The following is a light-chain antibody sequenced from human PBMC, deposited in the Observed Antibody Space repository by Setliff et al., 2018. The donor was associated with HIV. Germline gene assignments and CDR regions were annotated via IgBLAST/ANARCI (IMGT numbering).Light chain of an antibody. CDR2: DVN. Sequence: QSALTQPASVSGSPGQSITISCTGTSSDVGGYDFVAWYQLHPGKAPKPMIYDVNKRSSGVSNRFSGSKSGDTASLTISGLQAEDEADYFCSSYTTSSSFLVFGGGTKVTVL. CDR3: SSYTTSSSFLV. J-gene: IGLJ3*02. V-gene: IGLV2-14*03. CDR1: SSDVGGYDF.